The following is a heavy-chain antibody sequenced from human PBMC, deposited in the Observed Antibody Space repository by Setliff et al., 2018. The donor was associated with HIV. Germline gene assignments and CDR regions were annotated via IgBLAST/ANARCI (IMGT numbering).Heavy chain of an antibody. V-gene: IGHV3-74*01. J-gene: IGHJ6*03. CDR2: INSDGSGT. D-gene: IGHD3-3*01. CDR3: AKGGFLEWSEYYYYYYYMDV. Sequence: LRLSCAASGFTFSSYWMHWVRQAPGKGLVWVSRINSDGSGTGYADSVKGRFTISRDNSKNTLYLQMNSLRAEDTAVYYCAKGGFLEWSEYYYYYYYMDVWGKGTTVTVSS. CDR1: GFTFSSYW.